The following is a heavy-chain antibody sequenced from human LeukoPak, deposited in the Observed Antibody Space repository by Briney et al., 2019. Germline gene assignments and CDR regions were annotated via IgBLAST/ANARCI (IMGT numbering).Heavy chain of an antibody. Sequence: PSETLSLTCTVSGGSISSGDYYWSWIRQPPGKGLEWIGYIYYSGSTYYNPSLKSRVTISVDTSKNQFSLELSSVTAADTAVYYCARSAYCGGDCYRYYYYYGMDVWGQGTTVTVSS. J-gene: IGHJ6*02. CDR2: IYYSGST. V-gene: IGHV4-30-4*01. D-gene: IGHD2-21*02. CDR3: ARSAYCGGDCYRYYYYYGMDV. CDR1: GGSISSGDYY.